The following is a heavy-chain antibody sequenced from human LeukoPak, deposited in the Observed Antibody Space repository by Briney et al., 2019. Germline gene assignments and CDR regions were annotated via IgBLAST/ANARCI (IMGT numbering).Heavy chain of an antibody. Sequence: PGGSLRLSCAASGFSFSTYGMHWVRQARDKGLEWVTVISYDGSDKYYADSVKGRFTISRDNSRNTLYLQMNSLRVEDTAVYYCAKEVGTFTLDYWGQGTLVTVSS. CDR1: GFSFSTYG. D-gene: IGHD1-26*01. V-gene: IGHV3-30*18. J-gene: IGHJ4*02. CDR3: AKEVGTFTLDY. CDR2: ISYDGSDK.